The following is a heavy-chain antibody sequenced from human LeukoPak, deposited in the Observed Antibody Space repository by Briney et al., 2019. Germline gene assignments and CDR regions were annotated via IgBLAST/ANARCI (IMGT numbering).Heavy chain of an antibody. Sequence: ASVKVSCKASVYSFSRFGISWVRQAPGQGLEWMGWISGYGKTEHAHKVQDRVTMTPDTSPSTAYMELRGLTSDDTAVYYCARFGTGYLDYWGQGTLVTVSS. D-gene: IGHD3-9*01. V-gene: IGHV1-18*01. J-gene: IGHJ4*02. CDR1: VYSFSRFG. CDR2: ISGYGKT. CDR3: ARFGTGYLDY.